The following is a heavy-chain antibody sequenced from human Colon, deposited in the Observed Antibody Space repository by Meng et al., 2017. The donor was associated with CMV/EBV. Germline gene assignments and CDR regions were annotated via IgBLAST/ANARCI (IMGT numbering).Heavy chain of an antibody. J-gene: IGHJ4*02. Sequence: GESLEISCVASGFRFDDYTMHWVRQVPGEGLEWVALIGSDDVSAYYVDSVKGRFTISRDNSKNALSLEMSSLRTEDTALYYCAKAGGEIDDFWSGYYNFIDYWGQGTLVTVSS. D-gene: IGHD3-3*01. CDR2: IGSDDVSA. CDR1: GFRFDDYT. CDR3: AKAGGEIDDFWSGYYNFIDY. V-gene: IGHV3-43*01.